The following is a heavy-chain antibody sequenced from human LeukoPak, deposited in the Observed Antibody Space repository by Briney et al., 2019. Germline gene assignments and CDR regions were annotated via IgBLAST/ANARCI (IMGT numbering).Heavy chain of an antibody. Sequence: QPGGSLRLSCAASGFTFSSYAMSWVRQAPGKGLEWVSAISGSGGSTYYADSVKGRFTISRNNSKNTLYLQMNSLRPEDTALYYCVKETWYKWGFDIWGQGTLVTVSS. V-gene: IGHV3-23*01. CDR2: ISGSGGST. J-gene: IGHJ4*01. D-gene: IGHD1-20*01. CDR1: GFTFSSYA. CDR3: VKETWYKWGFDI.